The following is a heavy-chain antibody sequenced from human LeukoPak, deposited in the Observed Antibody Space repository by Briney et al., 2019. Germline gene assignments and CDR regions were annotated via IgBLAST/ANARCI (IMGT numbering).Heavy chain of an antibody. CDR3: ARHLIPYDSSGYYSDY. J-gene: IGHJ4*02. D-gene: IGHD3-22*01. CDR1: GGSISSGSYY. CDR2: IYTSGST. V-gene: IGHV4-61*02. Sequence: SETLSLTCTVSGGSISSGSYYWSWIRQPAGKGLEWIGRIYTSGSTNYNPSLKSRVTISVDTSKNQFSLKLSSVTAADTAVYYCARHLIPYDSSGYYSDYWGQGTLVTVSS.